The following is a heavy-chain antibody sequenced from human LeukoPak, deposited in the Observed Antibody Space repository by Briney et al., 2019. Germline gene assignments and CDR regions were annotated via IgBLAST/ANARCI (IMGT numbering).Heavy chain of an antibody. V-gene: IGHV3-7*01. CDR3: ARSYSSSWLDV. J-gene: IGHJ6*04. D-gene: IGHD6-13*01. CDR1: GFTFSSYW. CDR2: IKQDGSEK. Sequence: GGSLRLSCAASGFTFSSYWMSWVRQAPGKGLEWVANIKQDGSEKYYVDSVKGRFTISRDNAKNSLYLQTNSLRAEDTAVYYCARSYSSSWLDVWGKGTTVTVSS.